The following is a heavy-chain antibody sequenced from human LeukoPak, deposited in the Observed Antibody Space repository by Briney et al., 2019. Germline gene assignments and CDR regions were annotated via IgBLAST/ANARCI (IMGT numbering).Heavy chain of an antibody. CDR2: INSDGSST. CDR1: GFTFSSYW. V-gene: IGHV3-74*01. J-gene: IGHJ4*02. CDR3: ARVRGLGYGSGSYYSHVNTLDY. Sequence: GGSLRLSCAASGFTFSSYWMHWVRQAPGKGLVWVSRINSDGSSTSYADSVKGRFTISRDNAKNTLYLQMNSLRAEDTAVYYCARVRGLGYGSGSYYSHVNTLDYWGQGTLVTVSS. D-gene: IGHD3-10*01.